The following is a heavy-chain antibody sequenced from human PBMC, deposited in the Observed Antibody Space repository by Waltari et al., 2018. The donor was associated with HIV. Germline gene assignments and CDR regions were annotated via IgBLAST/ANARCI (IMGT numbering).Heavy chain of an antibody. CDR1: GYDFRSHW. J-gene: IGHJ5*01. CDR3: ARLQNAEWDLVADS. Sequence: EVQLVQSGTEVKKPGESLKISCKGSGYDFRSHWIAWVRQMPGKGLEWVGIFYPGDHESRDRPSFRGQVTMSVDTSISTAYLQWRSLRASDTATYYCARLQNAEWDLVADSWGQGTLVTVSS. D-gene: IGHD1-26*01. V-gene: IGHV5-51*01. CDR2: FYPGDHES.